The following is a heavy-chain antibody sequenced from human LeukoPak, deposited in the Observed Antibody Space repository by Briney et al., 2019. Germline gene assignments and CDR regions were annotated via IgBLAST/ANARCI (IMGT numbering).Heavy chain of an antibody. CDR2: IYSSGST. D-gene: IGHD3-10*01. Sequence: SETLSLTCSVSGGSISSHYWSWIRQPAGKGLEWIGRIYSSGSTNYNPSLKSRVTMSVDTSKKQFSLKLSSVTAADTAVYFCARVKSREGLLFFGELLIDIWGQGTMVTVSS. J-gene: IGHJ3*02. CDR1: GGSISSHY. V-gene: IGHV4-4*07. CDR3: ARVKSREGLLFFGELLIDI.